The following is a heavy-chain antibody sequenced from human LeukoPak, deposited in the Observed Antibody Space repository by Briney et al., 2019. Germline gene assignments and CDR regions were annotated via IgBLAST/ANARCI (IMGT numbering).Heavy chain of an antibody. CDR1: GYTFTGYY. D-gene: IGHD3-9*01. CDR3: ARGNDDILTGLRFLNWFDP. V-gene: IGHV1-2*02. Sequence: GASVKVSCKASGYTFTGYYMHWVRQAPGQGLEWMGWINPNSGGTNYAQKFQGRVTMTRDTSISTAYMELSSLRSEDTAVYYCARGNDDILTGLRFLNWFDPWGQGTLVTVSS. CDR2: INPNSGGT. J-gene: IGHJ5*02.